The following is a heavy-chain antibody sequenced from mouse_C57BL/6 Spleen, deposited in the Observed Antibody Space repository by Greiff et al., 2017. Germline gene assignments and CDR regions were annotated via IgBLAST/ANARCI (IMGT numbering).Heavy chain of an antibody. J-gene: IGHJ1*03. CDR2: IRNKANGYTT. D-gene: IGHD1-1*01. CDR3: ARYTYYYGRSYWYFDV. Sequence: EVKLVESGGGLVQPGGSLSLSCAASGFTFTDYYMSWVRQPPGKALEWLGFIRNKANGYTTEYSASVKGRFTISRDNSQSILYLQMNALRAEDSATYYCARYTYYYGRSYWYFDVWGTGTTVTVSS. CDR1: GFTFTDYY. V-gene: IGHV7-3*01.